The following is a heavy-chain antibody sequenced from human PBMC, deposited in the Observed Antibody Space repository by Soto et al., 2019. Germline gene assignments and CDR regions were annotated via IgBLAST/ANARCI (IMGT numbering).Heavy chain of an antibody. CDR3: ASWYYYDSSGYYYQGAFDI. D-gene: IGHD3-22*01. Sequence: SVKVSCKASGGTFSSYAISWVRQAPGQGLEWMGGIIPIFGTANYAQKFQGRVTITADESTSTAYMELSSLRSEDTAVYYCASWYYYDSSGYYYQGAFDIWGQGTMVT. J-gene: IGHJ3*02. V-gene: IGHV1-69*13. CDR2: IIPIFGTA. CDR1: GGTFSSYA.